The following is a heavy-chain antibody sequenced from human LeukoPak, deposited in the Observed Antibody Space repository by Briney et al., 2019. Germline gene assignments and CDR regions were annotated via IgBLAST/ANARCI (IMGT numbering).Heavy chain of an antibody. Sequence: SETLSLTCTVSGGSISSSSYYWGWIRQPPGKGLEWIGSIYYSGSTYYNPSLKSRVTISVDTSKNQFSLKLSSVTAADTAVYYCARDRDWWLRLHGFDYWGQGPLVTVSS. D-gene: IGHD5-12*01. V-gene: IGHV4-39*07. CDR1: GGSISSSSYY. J-gene: IGHJ4*02. CDR3: ARDRDWWLRLHGFDY. CDR2: IYYSGST.